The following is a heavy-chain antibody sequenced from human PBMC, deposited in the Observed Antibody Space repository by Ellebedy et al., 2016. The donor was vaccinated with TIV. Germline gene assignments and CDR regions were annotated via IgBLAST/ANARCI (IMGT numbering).Heavy chain of an antibody. V-gene: IGHV4-38-2*02. D-gene: IGHD5-12*01. Sequence: MPSETLSLPCTDSDSSISSARYWGWIRQSPGKGLEWIGTVYQSGTAWYNPSLRSRVTISLDTSKNQFSLSLKLNSVTAADTAVYYCGRLVAASHADSWGQGTLVTVSS. CDR2: VYQSGTA. CDR3: GRLVAASHADS. J-gene: IGHJ5*01. CDR1: DSSISSARY.